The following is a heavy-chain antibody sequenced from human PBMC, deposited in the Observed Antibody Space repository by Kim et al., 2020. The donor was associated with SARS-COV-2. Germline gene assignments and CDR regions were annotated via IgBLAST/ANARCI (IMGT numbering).Heavy chain of an antibody. CDR3: AREVLYRGQQLVRGWFDP. J-gene: IGHJ5*02. CDR1: GGTFSSYA. Sequence: SVKVSCKASGGTFSSYAISWVRQAPGQGLEWMGRIIPILGIANYAQKFQGRVTITADKSTSTAYMELSSLRSEDTAVYYCAREVLYRGQQLVRGWFDPWGQGTLVTVSS. V-gene: IGHV1-69*04. D-gene: IGHD6-13*01. CDR2: IIPILGIA.